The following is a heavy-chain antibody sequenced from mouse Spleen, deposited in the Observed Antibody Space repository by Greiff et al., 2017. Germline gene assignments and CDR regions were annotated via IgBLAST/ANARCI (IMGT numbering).Heavy chain of an antibody. CDR3: ARDRDSYFDY. Sequence: EVKLVESGGGLVQPGGSRKLSCAASGFTFSDYGMAWVRQAPGKGPEWVAFISNLAYSIYYADTVTGRFTISRENAKNTLYLEMSSLRSEDTAMYYCARDRDSYFDYWGQGTTLTVSS. CDR2: ISNLAYSI. CDR1: GFTFSDYG. V-gene: IGHV5-15*02. J-gene: IGHJ2*01.